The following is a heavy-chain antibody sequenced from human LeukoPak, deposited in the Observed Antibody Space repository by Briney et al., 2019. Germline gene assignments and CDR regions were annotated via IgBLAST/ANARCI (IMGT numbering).Heavy chain of an antibody. CDR3: AREVPAVPAATRMGNWFDP. Sequence: GGSLRLSCAASGFTFSSYSMNWVRQAPGKGLEWVSSISSSSSYIYYADSVKGRFTISRDNAKNSLYLQMNSLRAEDTAVYYCAREVPAVPAATRMGNWFDPWGQGTLVTVSS. CDR2: ISSSSSYI. J-gene: IGHJ5*02. CDR1: GFTFSSYS. D-gene: IGHD2-2*01. V-gene: IGHV3-21*01.